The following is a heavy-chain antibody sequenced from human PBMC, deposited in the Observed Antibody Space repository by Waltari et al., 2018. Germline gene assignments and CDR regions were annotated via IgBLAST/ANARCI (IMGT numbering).Heavy chain of an antibody. V-gene: IGHV4-34*01. CDR2: VNHSGST. J-gene: IGHJ6*02. CDR3: ARGEMAVAATGGVNYYYYYGMDV. Sequence: KGLEWIGEVNHSGSTNHNPSLKSRVTIAVDTSKNQFSLKLSSVTAADTAVYYCARGEMAVAATGGVNYYYYYGMDVWGQGTTVTVSS. D-gene: IGHD6-19*01.